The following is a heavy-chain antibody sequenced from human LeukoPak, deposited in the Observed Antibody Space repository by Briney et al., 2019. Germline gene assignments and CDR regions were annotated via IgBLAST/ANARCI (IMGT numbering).Heavy chain of an antibody. J-gene: IGHJ3*02. CDR2: IYYTGST. CDR3: ATHISGNSYGYVVVDI. V-gene: IGHV4-59*08. CDR1: GGSISTYY. D-gene: IGHD5-18*01. Sequence: SETLSLTCTVSGGSISTYYWSWIRQPPGKGLEWIGYIYYTGSTNYNPSLKSRVTISVDTSKNEFSLKLNSVTAADTAVYYCATHISGNSYGYVVVDIWGQGTMVTVSS.